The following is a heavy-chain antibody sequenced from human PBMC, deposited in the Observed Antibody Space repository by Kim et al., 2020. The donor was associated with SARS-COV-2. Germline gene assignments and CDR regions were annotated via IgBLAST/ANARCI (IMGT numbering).Heavy chain of an antibody. Sequence: GGSLRLSCAASGFTFSSYWMHWVRQAPGKGPVWVSRINSDGSSTSYADSVKGRFTISRDNAKNTLYLQMNSLRAEDTAVYYCARPVGDCSGGSCYYYYYGMHVWGQGTTVTVSS. CDR1: GFTFSSYW. CDR2: INSDGSST. D-gene: IGHD2-15*01. CDR3: ARPVGDCSGGSCYYYYYGMHV. V-gene: IGHV3-74*01. J-gene: IGHJ6*02.